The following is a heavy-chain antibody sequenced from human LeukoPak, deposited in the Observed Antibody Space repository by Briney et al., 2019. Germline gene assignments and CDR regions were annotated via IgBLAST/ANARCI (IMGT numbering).Heavy chain of an antibody. CDR3: ARGSPPRRNYDSSGYYSYYFDY. D-gene: IGHD3-22*01. CDR2: ISAYNGYT. Sequence: ASAKVSCKASGYTFTSYGISWVRQAPGQGLEWMGWISAYNGYTNYAQKLQGRVTMTTDTSTSTAYMELRSLRSDDTAVYYCARGSPPRRNYDSSGYYSYYFDYWGQGTLVTVSS. CDR1: GYTFTSYG. V-gene: IGHV1-18*01. J-gene: IGHJ4*02.